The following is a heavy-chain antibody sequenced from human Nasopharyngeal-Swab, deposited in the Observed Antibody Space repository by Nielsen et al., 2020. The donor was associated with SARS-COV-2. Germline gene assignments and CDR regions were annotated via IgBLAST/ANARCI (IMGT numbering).Heavy chain of an antibody. D-gene: IGHD4-17*01. V-gene: IGHV4-34*01. CDR2: INHIGST. CDR3: ARGRYYGDYGY. CDR1: GGSFTTYS. J-gene: IGHJ4*02. Sequence: SETLSLTCAVYGGSFTTYSWIWIRQPPGKGLEWIGKINHIGSTNYNTYNPSLNSRVTISLATSKNQFSLTPTSVTAADTAIYFCARGRYYGDYGYWGQGALVTVSS.